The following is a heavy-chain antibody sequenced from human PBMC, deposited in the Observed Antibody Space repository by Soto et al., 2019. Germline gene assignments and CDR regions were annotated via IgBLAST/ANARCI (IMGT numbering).Heavy chain of an antibody. D-gene: IGHD2-2*01. J-gene: IGHJ4*02. Sequence: EVQLVETGGGLIQPGGSLRLSCAASGFTVSGNYMSWVRQAPGKGLEWVSAIYNGGGTYYADSVKGRFTISRDNSKNTLYLQMNSMRAEDTAVYYCASTRVSSYDYWGQGTLVTVSS. CDR1: GFTVSGNY. V-gene: IGHV3-53*02. CDR2: IYNGGGT. CDR3: ASTRVSSYDY.